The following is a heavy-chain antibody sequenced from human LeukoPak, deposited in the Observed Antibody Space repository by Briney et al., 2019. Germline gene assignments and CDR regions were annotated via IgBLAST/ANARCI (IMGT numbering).Heavy chain of an antibody. CDR1: GGSFSGYY. Sequence: SETLSLTCAVYGGSFSGYYWSWIRQPPGKGLEWIGEINHSGSTNYNPSLKSRVTISVDTSKNQFSLKLSSVTAADTAVYYCARGYNWNYFDYWGQGTLVTVSS. J-gene: IGHJ4*02. CDR3: ARGYNWNYFDY. D-gene: IGHD1-20*01. V-gene: IGHV4-34*01. CDR2: INHSGST.